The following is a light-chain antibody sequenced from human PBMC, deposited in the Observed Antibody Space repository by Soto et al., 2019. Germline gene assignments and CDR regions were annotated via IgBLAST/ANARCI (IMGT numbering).Light chain of an antibody. CDR2: AAS. V-gene: IGKV3-20*01. CDR3: QQYGHSPRT. CDR1: QTIDNT. Sequence: EIVMTQSPATLSLSPGERATLSCRASQTIDNTLAWYQRKPGQAPRLLIYAASRRAIGIPDTFSGSGSGTDFTLTITRLEPEDFALYYCQQYGHSPRTFGQGTKVDIK. J-gene: IGKJ1*01.